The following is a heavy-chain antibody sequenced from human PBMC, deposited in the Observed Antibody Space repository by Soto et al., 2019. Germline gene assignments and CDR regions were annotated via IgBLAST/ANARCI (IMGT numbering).Heavy chain of an antibody. Sequence: ASVKVSCKASGYTFTGYYMHWVRQATGQGLEWMGWMNPNSGNTGYAQKFQGRVTMTRNTSISTAYMELSSLRSEDTAVYYCATDIVATSMFDYWGQGTLVTVS. CDR1: GYTFTGYY. D-gene: IGHD5-12*01. J-gene: IGHJ4*02. CDR2: MNPNSGNT. V-gene: IGHV1-8*02. CDR3: ATDIVATSMFDY.